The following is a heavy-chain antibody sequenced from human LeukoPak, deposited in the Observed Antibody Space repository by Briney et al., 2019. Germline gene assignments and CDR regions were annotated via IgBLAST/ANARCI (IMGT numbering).Heavy chain of an antibody. Sequence: GGSLRLSCVDSGFTFTNAWMSWVRQAPGKGLEWIGRIKSKTDGETTNYAEPVRGRFTISRDNSKSAVYLQMNSLKIEDTAVYYCTTDLGTYYHGSQRLIPIDYWGQGTLVTVSS. D-gene: IGHD3-10*01. V-gene: IGHV3-15*01. CDR2: IKSKTDGETT. CDR1: GFTFTNAW. J-gene: IGHJ4*02. CDR3: TTDLGTYYHGSQRLIPIDY.